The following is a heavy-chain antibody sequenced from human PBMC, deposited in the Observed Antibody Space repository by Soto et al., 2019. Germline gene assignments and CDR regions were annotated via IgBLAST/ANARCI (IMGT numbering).Heavy chain of an antibody. CDR1: GYTFTSYG. J-gene: IGHJ6*02. CDR2: ISAYNGNT. CDR3: ARVSSSGWSPPHYYYGMEV. Sequence: ASVKVSCKASGYTFTSYGISWVRQAPGQGLEWMGWISAYNGNTNYAQKLQGRVTMTTDTSTSTAYMELRSLRSDDTAVYYCARVSSSGWSPPHYYYGMEVWGQGTTVTVLL. D-gene: IGHD6-19*01. V-gene: IGHV1-18*01.